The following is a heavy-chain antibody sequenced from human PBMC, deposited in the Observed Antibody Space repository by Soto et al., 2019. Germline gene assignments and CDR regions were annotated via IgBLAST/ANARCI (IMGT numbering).Heavy chain of an antibody. J-gene: IGHJ3*02. CDR2: IYPGDSDT. CDR1: GYSFTSYW. Sequence: GESLKISCKGSGYSFTSYWIGWVRQMPGKGLEWMGIIYPGDSDTRYSPSFQGQVTISADKSISTAYLQWSSLKASDTAMYYCARGRKQQLVRRTRSDAFDIWGQGTMVTVSS. V-gene: IGHV5-51*01. CDR3: ARGRKQQLVRRTRSDAFDI. D-gene: IGHD6-13*01.